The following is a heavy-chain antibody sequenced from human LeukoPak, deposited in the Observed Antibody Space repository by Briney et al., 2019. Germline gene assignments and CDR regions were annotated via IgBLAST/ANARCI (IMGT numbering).Heavy chain of an antibody. CDR1: GFTFSSYS. V-gene: IGHV3-21*01. CDR3: ARDLGIAVAFNFGAFDI. D-gene: IGHD6-19*01. Sequence: GGSLRLSCAASGFTFSSYSMNWVRQAPGKGLEWVSSISSSSYIYYADSVKGRFTISRDNVKNSLYLQMNSLRAEDTAVYYCARDLGIAVAFNFGAFDIWGQGTMVTVSS. J-gene: IGHJ3*02. CDR2: ISSSSYI.